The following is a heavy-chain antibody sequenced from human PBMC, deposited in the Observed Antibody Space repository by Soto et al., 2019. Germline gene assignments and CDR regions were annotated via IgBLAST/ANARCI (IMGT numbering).Heavy chain of an antibody. Sequence: QVQLQQWGAGLLKPSETLSLTCAFNGGSFSGYYWSWIRQPPGKGREWIGEINHSGSTNYNPSLKSRVTISVDTSKNQFSLKLSSVTAADTAVYYCARGRIVVVPAARHNWFDPWGQGTLVTVSS. CDR2: INHSGST. CDR3: ARGRIVVVPAARHNWFDP. D-gene: IGHD2-2*01. CDR1: GGSFSGYY. V-gene: IGHV4-34*01. J-gene: IGHJ5*02.